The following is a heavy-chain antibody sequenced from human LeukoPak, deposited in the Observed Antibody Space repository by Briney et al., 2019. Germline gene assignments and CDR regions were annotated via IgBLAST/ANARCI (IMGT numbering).Heavy chain of an antibody. D-gene: IGHD6-13*01. CDR2: IRYDGSNK. J-gene: IGHJ4*02. CDR3: AKKGIAAAETPY. CDR1: GFTFSSYG. V-gene: IGHV3-30*02. Sequence: PGGSLRLSCAASGFTFSSYGMRWVRQAPGKGLEWVAFIRYDGSNKYYADSVKGRFTISRDNSKNTLYLQMNSLRAEDTAVYYCAKKGIAAAETPYWGQGTLVTVSS.